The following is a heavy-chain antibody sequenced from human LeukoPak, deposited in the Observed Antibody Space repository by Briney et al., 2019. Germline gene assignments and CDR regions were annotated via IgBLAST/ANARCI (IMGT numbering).Heavy chain of an antibody. Sequence: GGSLRLSCAASGFTFTRYSMNWVRQAPGKGLEWVSTISGGGGSTYYADSVQGRFTISRDNSKNTLYLQVNSLRAEDTAVYYCAKEGKWDVTPFDYWGQGPRVTVSS. CDR2: ISGGGGST. CDR3: AKEGKWDVTPFDY. D-gene: IGHD1-26*01. J-gene: IGHJ4*02. V-gene: IGHV3-23*01. CDR1: GFTFTRYS.